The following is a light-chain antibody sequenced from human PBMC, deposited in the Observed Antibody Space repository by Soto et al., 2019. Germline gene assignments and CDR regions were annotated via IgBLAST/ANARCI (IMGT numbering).Light chain of an antibody. V-gene: IGKV3-20*01. Sequence: VLTQSPGTLSLSPGERATISCRASQSINSSYLAWYQHKPGQAPRLLFYGASSRATGIPHRFSGSASGTDFTLTISRLEPEDCGVYYCQQCGGSPPYTFGQGTRLEIK. CDR2: GAS. CDR1: QSINSSY. J-gene: IGKJ2*01. CDR3: QQCGGSPPYT.